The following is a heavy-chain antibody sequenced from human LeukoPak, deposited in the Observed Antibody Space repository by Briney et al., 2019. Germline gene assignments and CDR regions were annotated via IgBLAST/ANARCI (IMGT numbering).Heavy chain of an antibody. V-gene: IGHV3-21*01. CDR2: FGTRSTSV. CDR3: TREVSEGFDF. Sequence: GGSLRLSCTASGFTFSGYSMNWIRQAPGKGLEWVSSFGTRSTSVYHAGSVKGRFAISRDNAKNSLYLQMNSLRAEDTALYYCTREVSEGFDFWGQGTLVTVSS. CDR1: GFTFSGYS. J-gene: IGHJ4*02. D-gene: IGHD3-22*01.